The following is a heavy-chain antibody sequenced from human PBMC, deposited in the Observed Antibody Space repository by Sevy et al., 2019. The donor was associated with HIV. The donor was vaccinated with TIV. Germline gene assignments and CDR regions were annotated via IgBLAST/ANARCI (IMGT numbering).Heavy chain of an antibody. D-gene: IGHD3-3*01. CDR3: ARALYDFWSGYYQPTFDY. Sequence: SETLSLTCALSGGSISSGGYSWSWIRQPPGKGLEWIGYIYHSGSTYYNPSLKSRVTISVDRSKNQFSLKLSSVTAADTAVYYCARALYDFWSGYYQPTFDYWGQGTLVTVSS. J-gene: IGHJ4*02. CDR1: GGSISSGGYS. V-gene: IGHV4-30-2*01. CDR2: IYHSGST.